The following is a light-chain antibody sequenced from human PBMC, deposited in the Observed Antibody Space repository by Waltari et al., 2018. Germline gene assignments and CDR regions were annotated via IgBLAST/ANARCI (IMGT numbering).Light chain of an antibody. CDR3: QQSYSAPLH. CDR2: DAS. J-gene: IGKJ4*01. Sequence: DIQMTQSPSTLSASVGDRVTITCRASQSISSWLAWYQQKPGKAPKLLIYDASSLESGVPSRFSGSGSGTEFTLTISSLQPDDFATYYCQQSYSAPLHFGGGTRVDI. V-gene: IGKV1-5*01. CDR1: QSISSW.